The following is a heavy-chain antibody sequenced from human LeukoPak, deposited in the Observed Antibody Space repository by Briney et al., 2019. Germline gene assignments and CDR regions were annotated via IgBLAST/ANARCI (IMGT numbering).Heavy chain of an antibody. Sequence: GGSLRLSCAASGFTFSSYSMNWVRQAPGKGLEWVSAISGSGGSTYYADSVKGRFTISRDNSKNTLYLQMNTLRAEDTAMYYCAKDAQPRSRWFDPWGQGTLVTVSS. CDR2: ISGSGGST. CDR3: AKDAQPRSRWFDP. CDR1: GFTFSSYS. V-gene: IGHV3-23*01. J-gene: IGHJ5*02. D-gene: IGHD3-16*01.